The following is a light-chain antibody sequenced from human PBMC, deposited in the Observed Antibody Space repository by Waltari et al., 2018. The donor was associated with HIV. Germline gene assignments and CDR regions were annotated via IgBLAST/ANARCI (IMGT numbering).Light chain of an antibody. V-gene: IGLV1-47*01. CDR3: AAWDDTLTVV. Sequence: QSVLTHPHSASGTPGHSAPISSSGTTPPIAPHPVYWYQQFPGTAPKLLIYRNKKRPSGVPDRFSGSKSGTSASLDISGLRSDDEAEYYCAAWDDTLTVVFGGGTKLTVL. CDR2: RNK. CDR1: TPPIAPHP. J-gene: IGLJ2*01.